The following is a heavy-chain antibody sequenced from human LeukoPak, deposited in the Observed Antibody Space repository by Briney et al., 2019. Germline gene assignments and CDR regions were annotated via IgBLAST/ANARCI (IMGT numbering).Heavy chain of an antibody. CDR3: AALSSSWSGRVFDY. Sequence: GGSLRLSCAASGFNFGSNWMSWVRQAPGKGLEWVANIKQDGSEKYYVDSVKGRFTISRDNSKNTLYLQMNSLRAEDTAVYYCAALSSSWSGRVFDYWGQGTLVTVSS. D-gene: IGHD6-13*01. V-gene: IGHV3-7*01. CDR2: IKQDGSEK. CDR1: GFNFGSNW. J-gene: IGHJ4*02.